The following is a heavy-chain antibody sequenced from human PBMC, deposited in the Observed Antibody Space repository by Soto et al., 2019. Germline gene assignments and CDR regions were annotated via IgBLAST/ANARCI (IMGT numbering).Heavy chain of an antibody. CDR1: GGSFTGNY. Sequence: RSLTCAVYGGSFTGNYRSWIRQPPGKGLEWIGEVNDSGSTNFNPSLKSRVTISVDTSKKQFTLKLTSVTAADTAVYYCATDSATSYFGMDVWGHGTTVTVSS. D-gene: IGHD1-26*01. J-gene: IGHJ6*02. CDR3: ATDSATSYFGMDV. CDR2: VNDSGST. V-gene: IGHV4-34*01.